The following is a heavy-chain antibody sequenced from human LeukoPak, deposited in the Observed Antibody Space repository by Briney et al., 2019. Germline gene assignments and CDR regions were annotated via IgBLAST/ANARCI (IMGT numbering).Heavy chain of an antibody. CDR2: INGDATAT. D-gene: IGHD2-8*01. J-gene: IGHJ4*02. CDR3: AKDKWWGASDH. V-gene: IGHV3-74*01. Sequence: GGSLRLSCAASGFSFSAHWMHWVRQAPGEGLVWVAQINGDATATNYAGSVKGRFTISRDNAKNTVHLQMSTLTAEDTVVYYCAKDKWWGASDHWGQGSLVTVSS. CDR1: GFSFSAHW.